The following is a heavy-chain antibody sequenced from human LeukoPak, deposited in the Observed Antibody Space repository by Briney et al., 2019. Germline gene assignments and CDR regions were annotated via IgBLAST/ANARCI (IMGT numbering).Heavy chain of an antibody. J-gene: IGHJ5*02. V-gene: IGHV4-59*01. CDR1: GGSMSNYH. CDR2: IYSSGST. D-gene: IGHD1-26*01. CDR3: ARGPSGSYNWFDP. Sequence: SETLSLTCTVSGGSMSNYHWSWIRQPPGKGLEWIGYIYSSGSTNYNPSLKSRVTISVDTSKNQFSLRLSSVTAADTAVYYCARGPSGSYNWFDPWGQGTLVTVSS.